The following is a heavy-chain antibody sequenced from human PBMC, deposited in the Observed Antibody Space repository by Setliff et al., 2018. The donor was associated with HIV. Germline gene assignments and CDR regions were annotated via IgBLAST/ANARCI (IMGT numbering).Heavy chain of an antibody. Sequence: WASVKVSCKASGYTFTNSDINWVRQAPGQGLEWMGWMNPKSGNTGYAQKFQGRVTMTSNTFIGTAYMELNSLTSDDTAVYYCARGHLDYDYWEDILGNWFDPWGQGTLVTVS. CDR3: ARGHLDYDYWEDILGNWFDP. J-gene: IGHJ5*02. CDR1: GYTFTNSD. V-gene: IGHV1-8*02. D-gene: IGHD3-3*01. CDR2: MNPKSGNT.